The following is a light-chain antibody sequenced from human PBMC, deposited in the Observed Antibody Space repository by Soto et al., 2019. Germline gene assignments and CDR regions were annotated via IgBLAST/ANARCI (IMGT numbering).Light chain of an antibody. CDR1: QSISNY. CDR2: AAP. J-gene: IGKJ5*01. CDR3: QQTYSTPIT. Sequence: DIQITQSPSSLSASVGDRVTIACRASQSISNYLNWYQQRPGKAPKLLIYAAPSLQSGVPSRFSGSGSGTDFTLTISSLQPEDFVTYYCQQTYSTPITFGQGTRLEIK. V-gene: IGKV1-39*01.